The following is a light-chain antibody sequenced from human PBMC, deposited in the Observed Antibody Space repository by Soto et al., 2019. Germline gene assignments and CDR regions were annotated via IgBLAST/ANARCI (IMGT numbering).Light chain of an antibody. V-gene: IGKV3-15*01. CDR3: QQYNNWPLT. J-gene: IGKJ5*01. CDR1: QSVGSN. Sequence: EVVMTQSPATLSVSPGERVTLSCRASQSVGSNLAWYQQKPGQAPRLLIYGASSRATGIPVRFSGSGSGTEFTLTISSLQSEDFAVYYCQQYNNWPLTFGQGTRLEIK. CDR2: GAS.